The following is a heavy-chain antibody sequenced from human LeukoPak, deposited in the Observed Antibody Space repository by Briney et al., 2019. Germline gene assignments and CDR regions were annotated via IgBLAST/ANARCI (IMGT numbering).Heavy chain of an antibody. CDR3: ARVSAAGTGFLDL. V-gene: IGHV3-7*01. Sequence: PGGSLRLSCAASEFTFSSYWMSWVRQAPGKGLEWVANIKQDGSEKNYVDSVKGRLTTSRDNAKNSLFLQMNSLRVEDTAVYYCARVSAAGTGFLDLWGRGTLVLVSA. D-gene: IGHD6-13*01. CDR2: IKQDGSEK. CDR1: EFTFSSYW. J-gene: IGHJ2*01.